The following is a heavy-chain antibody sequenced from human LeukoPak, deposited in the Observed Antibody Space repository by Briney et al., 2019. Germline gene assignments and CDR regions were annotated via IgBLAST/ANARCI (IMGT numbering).Heavy chain of an antibody. CDR1: GFTFDDYG. Sequence: GGSLRLSCAASGFTFDDYGMSWVRQAPGKGLEWVSIIYSADTPYYVDSVKGRFTISRDSSKNTLYLQMNSLRAEDTAVYFCARVRERLYFDYWGQGTLVTVSS. V-gene: IGHV3-53*01. CDR3: ARVRERLYFDY. CDR2: IYSADTP. J-gene: IGHJ4*02. D-gene: IGHD1-26*01.